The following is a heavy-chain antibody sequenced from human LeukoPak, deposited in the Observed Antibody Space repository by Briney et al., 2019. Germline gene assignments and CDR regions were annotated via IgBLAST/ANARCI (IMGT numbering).Heavy chain of an antibody. D-gene: IGHD2-2*01. CDR2: INPNSGGT. V-gene: IGHV1-2*02. CDR1: GHTFTGYY. Sequence: GASVKASCKASGHTFTGYYMHWVRQAPGQGLEWMGWINPNSGGTKYAQKFQGTVTMTRDTSSSTAYMALSRLRSDDTAVYYCARGDIVVVPAARTNWFDPWGQGTLVTVSS. CDR3: ARGDIVVVPAARTNWFDP. J-gene: IGHJ5*02.